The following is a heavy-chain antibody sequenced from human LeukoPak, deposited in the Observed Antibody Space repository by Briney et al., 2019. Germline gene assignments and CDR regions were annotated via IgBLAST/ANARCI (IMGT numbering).Heavy chain of an antibody. CDR1: GYTFTNYG. V-gene: IGHV1-18*01. CDR3: ARDTRGEYYYDSSGYPNSGWFDP. CDR2: ISAYNGNT. Sequence: ASVKVSCKASGYTFTNYGISWVRQAPGQGLEWMGWISAYNGNTNYAQKLQGRVTMTTDTSTSTAYMELRSLRSDDTAVYYCARDTRGEYYYDSSGYPNSGWFDPWGQGTLVTVSS. J-gene: IGHJ5*02. D-gene: IGHD3-22*01.